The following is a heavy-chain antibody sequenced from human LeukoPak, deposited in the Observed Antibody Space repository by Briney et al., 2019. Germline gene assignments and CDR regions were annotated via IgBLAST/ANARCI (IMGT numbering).Heavy chain of an antibody. CDR3: ARHPWAIAAAGTEFDY. Sequence: GGSLQISCKGSGYTFTSYWIAWVRQLPGKGLEGMGIINPRDSDARYSPSFQGQVTVSVDKSINTAYLQWSSLEASDTAIYYCARHPWAIAAAGTEFDYWGQGTLVTVSS. CDR1: GYTFTSYW. V-gene: IGHV5-51*01. J-gene: IGHJ4*02. CDR2: INPRDSDA. D-gene: IGHD6-13*01.